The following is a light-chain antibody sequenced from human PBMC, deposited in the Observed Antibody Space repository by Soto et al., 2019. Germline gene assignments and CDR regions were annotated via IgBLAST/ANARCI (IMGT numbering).Light chain of an antibody. CDR3: GADHGSGSNFVVV. CDR1: SGYSNYK. J-gene: IGLJ2*01. Sequence: QSVLTQPPSASASLGASVTLTCTLSSGYSNYKVDWYQQRPGKGPRFVMRVGTGGIVGSKGDGIPDRFSVLGSGLNRYLTIKNIQEEDESDYHCGADHGSGSNFVVVFGGGIQLTV. V-gene: IGLV9-49*01. CDR2: VGTGGIVG.